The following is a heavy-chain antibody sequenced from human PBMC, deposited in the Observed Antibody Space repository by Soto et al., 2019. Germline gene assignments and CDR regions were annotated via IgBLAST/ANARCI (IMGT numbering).Heavy chain of an antibody. D-gene: IGHD6-19*01. J-gene: IGHJ4*02. CDR1: GGSFSGYY. Sequence: KPSETLSLTCAVYGGSFSGYYWSWIRQPPGKGLEWIGEINHSGSTNYNPSLKSRVTISVDTSKNQFSLKLSSVTAADTAVYYCARGFRVAGTNYWGQGTLVTVSS. V-gene: IGHV4-34*01. CDR3: ARGFRVAGTNY. CDR2: INHSGST.